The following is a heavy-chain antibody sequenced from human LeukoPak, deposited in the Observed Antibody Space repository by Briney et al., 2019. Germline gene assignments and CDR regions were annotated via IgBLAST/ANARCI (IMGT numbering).Heavy chain of an antibody. D-gene: IGHD4/OR15-4a*01. V-gene: IGHV1-24*01. Sequence: ASVKVSRKVSGYTLTELSMHWVRQAPGKGLEWMGGFDPEDGETIYAQKFQGRVTMTEDTSTDTAYMELSSLRSEDTAVYYCATHTVLTTLPFDAFDIWGQGTMVTVSS. J-gene: IGHJ3*02. CDR1: GYTLTELS. CDR3: ATHTVLTTLPFDAFDI. CDR2: FDPEDGET.